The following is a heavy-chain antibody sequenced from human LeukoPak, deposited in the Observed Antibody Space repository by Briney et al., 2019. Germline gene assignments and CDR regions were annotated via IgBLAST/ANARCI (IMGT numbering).Heavy chain of an antibody. Sequence: GGSLRLSCAASGFTFSSYWMSWVRQAPGKGLEWVANIKQDGSEKYYVDSVKGRFTISRDNAKNSLYLQMNSLRAEDTAVYYCARGHSGSHLYFDYWGQGTLVTVSS. CDR2: IKQDGSEK. CDR3: ARGHSGSHLYFDY. D-gene: IGHD1-26*01. CDR1: GFTFSSYW. J-gene: IGHJ4*02. V-gene: IGHV3-7*05.